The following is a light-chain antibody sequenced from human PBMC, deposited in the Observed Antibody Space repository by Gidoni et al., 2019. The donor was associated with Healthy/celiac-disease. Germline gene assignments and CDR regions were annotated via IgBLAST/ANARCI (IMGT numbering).Light chain of an antibody. CDR3: QSYDSSLSGSRVV. V-gene: IGLV1-40*01. CDR1: SSNTGAGYD. CDR2: GNS. Sequence: QSVLTQPPSVSGAPRQRGTIPCTGSSSNTGAGYDVHWYQQLPGTAPKLLIYGNSKRPSGVPDRFSGSKSGTSASLAITGLQAEDEADYYCQSYDSSLSGSRVVFGGGTKLTVL. J-gene: IGLJ2*01.